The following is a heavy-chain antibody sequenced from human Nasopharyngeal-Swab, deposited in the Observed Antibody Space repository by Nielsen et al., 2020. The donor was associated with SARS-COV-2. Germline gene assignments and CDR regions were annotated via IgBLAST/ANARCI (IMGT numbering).Heavy chain of an antibody. V-gene: IGHV4-39*01. CDR3: ASTYCGGDCYSYYFYYYIDV. CDR1: GDSISSSRYY. CDR2: VFHSGDT. J-gene: IGHJ6*03. D-gene: IGHD2-21*02. Sequence: SETLSLTCGVSGDSISSSRYYWGWIRQPPGKGLEWIASVFHSGDTYYNPSLESRVIISVDRSKNQFSLRLSSATAADTAVYYCASTYCGGDCYSYYFYYYIDVWGKGTTVTVSS.